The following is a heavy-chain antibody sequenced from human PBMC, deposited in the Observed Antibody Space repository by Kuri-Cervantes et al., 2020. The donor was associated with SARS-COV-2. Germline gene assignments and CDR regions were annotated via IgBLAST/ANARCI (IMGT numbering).Heavy chain of an antibody. CDR3: ARDLLNVWSGYYYYYGMDV. D-gene: IGHD3-3*01. V-gene: IGHV3-48*02. CDR1: KVTFSSYS. J-gene: IGHJ6*02. CDR2: ISSSSSTI. Sequence: GEYPKTSLAASKVTFSSYSMNWVRQAPGKGLEWVSYISSSSSTIYYADSVKGRFTISRDNAKNSLYLQMNSLRDEDTAVYYCARDLLNVWSGYYYYYGMDVWGQGTTVTVSS.